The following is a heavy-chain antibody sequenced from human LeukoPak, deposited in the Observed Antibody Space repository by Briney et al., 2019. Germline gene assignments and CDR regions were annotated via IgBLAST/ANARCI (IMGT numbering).Heavy chain of an antibody. CDR2: INHSGST. CDR3: ARHWAIAAAGHVFDY. CDR1: GGSFSGYY. J-gene: IGHJ4*02. D-gene: IGHD6-13*01. Sequence: PSETLSLTCAVYGGSFSGYYWSWIRQPPGKGLEWIGEINHSGSTNYNPSLKSRVTISVDTSKNQLSLKLSSVTAADTAVYYCARHWAIAAAGHVFDYWGQGTLVTVSS. V-gene: IGHV4-34*01.